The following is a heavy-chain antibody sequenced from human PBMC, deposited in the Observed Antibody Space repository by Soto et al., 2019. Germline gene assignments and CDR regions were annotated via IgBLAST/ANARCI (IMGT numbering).Heavy chain of an antibody. D-gene: IGHD2-15*01. CDR3: ARLGSFRRTPTNYGMYV. Sequence: QVQLQQWGAGLLKPSETLSLTCAVYGGSFSGYYWSWIRQPPGKGLEWIGEINHSGSTNYNPSLKSRVTISVDTSKNQFSLKLSSVTGADTAVYYCARLGSFRRTPTNYGMYVWGQGTTVTVSS. V-gene: IGHV4-34*01. J-gene: IGHJ6*02. CDR2: INHSGST. CDR1: GGSFSGYY.